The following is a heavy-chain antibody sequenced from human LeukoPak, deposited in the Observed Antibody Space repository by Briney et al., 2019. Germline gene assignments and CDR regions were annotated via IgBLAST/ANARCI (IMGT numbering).Heavy chain of an antibody. J-gene: IGHJ4*02. D-gene: IGHD5-18*01. CDR1: GGTFSSYA. CDR2: IIPIFGTA. CDR3: ARSPRAMAIFDY. V-gene: IGHV1-69*01. Sequence: SVKVSCKASGGTFSSYAISWVRQAPGQGLEWMGGIIPIFGTANYAQKFQGRVTISADESTSTAYMELSSLRSEDTAVYYCARSPRAMAIFDYWGQGTLVTVSS.